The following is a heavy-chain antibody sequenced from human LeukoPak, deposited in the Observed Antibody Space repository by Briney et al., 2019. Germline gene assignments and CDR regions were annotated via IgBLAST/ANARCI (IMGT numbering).Heavy chain of an antibody. CDR1: GGTFSSYA. Sequence: GSSVKVSCKASGGTFSSYAISWVRQAPGQGLEWMGGIIPIFGTANYAQKFQGRVTITADESTSTAYMELSSLRSEDTAVYYCARGSPFSVVPAAIGGGYYYYYMDVWGKGTTVTVSS. CDR2: IIPIFGTA. V-gene: IGHV1-69*01. D-gene: IGHD2-2*02. CDR3: ARGSPFSVVPAAIGGGYYYYYMDV. J-gene: IGHJ6*03.